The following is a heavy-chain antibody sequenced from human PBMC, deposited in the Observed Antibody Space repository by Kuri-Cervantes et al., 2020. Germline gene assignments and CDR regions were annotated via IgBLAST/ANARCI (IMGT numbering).Heavy chain of an antibody. D-gene: IGHD4-23*01. CDR3: AKDINYGGNAGWYYFDY. Sequence: GESLKISCAASGFTFSSYAMHWVRQAPGKGLEWVAVISYDGSNKYYADSVKGRFTISRDNAKSSLYLQMNSLRAEDTALYYCAKDINYGGNAGWYYFDYWGQGTLVTVSS. CDR1: GFTFSSYA. CDR2: ISYDGSNK. V-gene: IGHV3-30-3*01. J-gene: IGHJ4*02.